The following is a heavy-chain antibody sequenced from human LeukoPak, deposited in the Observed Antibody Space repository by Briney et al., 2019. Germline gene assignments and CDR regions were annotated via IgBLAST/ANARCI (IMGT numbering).Heavy chain of an antibody. D-gene: IGHD3-10*01. CDR3: ARDPYYGSGSLDY. V-gene: IGHV3-21*01. CDR2: ISSSSSYI. J-gene: IGHJ4*02. Sequence: TGGSLRLSCAASGFTFSSYSMNWVRQAPGKGLEWVSSISSSSSYIYYADSVKGRFTISRDNAKNSLYLQMNSLRAEDTAVYCCARDPYYGSGSLDYWGQGTLVTVSS. CDR1: GFTFSSYS.